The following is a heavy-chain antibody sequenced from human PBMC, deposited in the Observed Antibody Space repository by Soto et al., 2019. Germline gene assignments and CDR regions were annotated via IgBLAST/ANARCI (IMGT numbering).Heavy chain of an antibody. D-gene: IGHD6-13*01. CDR3: ARLGGIAAPRGSWFDP. CDR2: IFSNDVK. CDR1: GFSLSNARMG. J-gene: IGHJ5*02. V-gene: IGHV2-26*01. Sequence: QVTLKESGPVLVKPTETLTLTCTVPGFSLSNARMGVSWIRQPPGKALEGLAHIFSNDVKSYSTSLKSRLTISKDTSKSQVVLTMTNMDPVDTATYYCARLGGIAAPRGSWFDPWGQGTLVTVSS.